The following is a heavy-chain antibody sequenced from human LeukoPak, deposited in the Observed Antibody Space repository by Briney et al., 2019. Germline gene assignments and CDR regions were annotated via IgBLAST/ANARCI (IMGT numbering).Heavy chain of an antibody. D-gene: IGHD1-26*01. Sequence: PSETLSLTCTVSGGSISSYYWSWIRQPPGKGLEWIGYIYYSGSTNYNPSLKSRVTISVDTSKNQFSLKLSSVTAADTAVYYCARRGSYSYYFDYWGQGTLVTVSS. V-gene: IGHV4-59*08. CDR1: GGSISSYY. CDR3: ARRGSYSYYFDY. J-gene: IGHJ4*02. CDR2: IYYSGST.